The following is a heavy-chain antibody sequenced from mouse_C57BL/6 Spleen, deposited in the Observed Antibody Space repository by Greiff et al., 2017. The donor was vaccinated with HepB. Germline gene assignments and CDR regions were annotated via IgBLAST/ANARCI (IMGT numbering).Heavy chain of an antibody. CDR3: ARGCDYYGSSYEYFDV. J-gene: IGHJ1*03. CDR2: INPSNGGT. Sequence: QVQLQQSGTELVKPGASVKLSCKASGYTFTSYWMHWVKQRPGQGLEWIGNINPSNGGTNYNEKFKSQATLTVDKSSSTAYMQLSSLTSEDSAVYYCARGCDYYGSSYEYFDVWGTGTTVTVSS. CDR1: GYTFTSYW. D-gene: IGHD1-1*01. V-gene: IGHV1-53*01.